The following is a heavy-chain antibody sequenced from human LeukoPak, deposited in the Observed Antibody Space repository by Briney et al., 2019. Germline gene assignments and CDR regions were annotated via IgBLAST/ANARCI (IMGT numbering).Heavy chain of an antibody. J-gene: IGHJ4*02. CDR3: ARHSYYYDSGGYYCDY. CDR2: IYPGDSDT. Sequence: GESLKISCKASGYNLMIYWIAWVRQMPGQGLEWMGIIYPGDSDTRYSPSFEGQVTISADKSISTAYLQWSSLKASDTAMYYCARHSYYYDSGGYYCDYWGQGTLVTVSS. CDR1: GYNLMIYW. D-gene: IGHD3-22*01. V-gene: IGHV5-51*01.